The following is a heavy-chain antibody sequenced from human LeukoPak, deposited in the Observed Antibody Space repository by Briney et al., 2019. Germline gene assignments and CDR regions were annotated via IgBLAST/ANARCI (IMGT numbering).Heavy chain of an antibody. Sequence: SETLSLTCTVSGGSISDYYWSWIRQPPGKGLEWIGYIYYSGSTNSGSTNYNPSLKSRVTISADTSKNQLSLKLSSVTAADTAVYYCARGWVYFDYWGQGTLATVSS. CDR2: IYYSGSTNSGST. D-gene: IGHD1-26*01. J-gene: IGHJ4*02. CDR1: GGSISDYY. V-gene: IGHV4-59*01. CDR3: ARGWVYFDY.